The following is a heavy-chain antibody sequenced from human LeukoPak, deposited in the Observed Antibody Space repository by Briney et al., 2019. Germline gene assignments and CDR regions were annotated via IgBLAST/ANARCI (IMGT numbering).Heavy chain of an antibody. Sequence: SETLSLTCAVYGGSFSGYYWSWIRQPPGKGLEWIGEINHGGSTNYNPSLKSRVTISVDTSKNQFSLKLSSVTAADTAVYYCAREVVVVVAARGYFDYWGQGTLVTVSS. CDR3: AREVVVVVAARGYFDY. V-gene: IGHV4-34*09. CDR2: INHGGST. J-gene: IGHJ4*02. D-gene: IGHD2-15*01. CDR1: GGSFSGYY.